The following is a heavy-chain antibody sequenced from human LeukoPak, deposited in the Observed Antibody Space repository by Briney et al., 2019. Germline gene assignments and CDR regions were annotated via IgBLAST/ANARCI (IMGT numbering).Heavy chain of an antibody. Sequence: SETLSLTCAVYGGSFSGDFWSWLRQSPGKGLEWVGEIKHDGSTNYNPSLKSRVTISVDTSKNHFSLKLSSVTAADTAVYYCAGGGSTYDSSGYYYSYWGQGTLVTVSS. CDR3: AGGGSTYDSSGYYYSY. V-gene: IGHV4-34*01. CDR2: IKHDGST. D-gene: IGHD3-22*01. J-gene: IGHJ4*02. CDR1: GGSFSGDF.